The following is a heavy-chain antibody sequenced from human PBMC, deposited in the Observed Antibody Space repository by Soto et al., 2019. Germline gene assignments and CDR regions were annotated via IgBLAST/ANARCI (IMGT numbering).Heavy chain of an antibody. Sequence: EVQLVESGGGLVKPGGSLRLSCAASGFTFSSYSMNWVRQAPGKGLEWVSSISSSSSYIYYADSVKGRFTISRDNAKNSLYLHMNSLRAEDTAVYYCAIEGLDILTGYTYWGQGTLVTVSS. V-gene: IGHV3-21*01. CDR3: AIEGLDILTGYTY. D-gene: IGHD3-9*01. J-gene: IGHJ4*02. CDR2: ISSSSSYI. CDR1: GFTFSSYS.